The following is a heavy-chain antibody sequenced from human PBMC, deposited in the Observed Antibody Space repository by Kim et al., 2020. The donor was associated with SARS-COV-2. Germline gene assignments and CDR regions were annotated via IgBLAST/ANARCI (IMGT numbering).Heavy chain of an antibody. CDR2: INPNGGGT. Sequence: ASVKVSCKASGYTFTGYYMHWVRQAPGQGLEWMGWINPNGGGTNYAQKFQGRVTMTRDTSISTAYMELSRLRSDDTAVYYCAILEVYGSGSHNGYYYGMDVWGQGTTVTVSS. CDR1: GYTFTGYY. D-gene: IGHD3-10*01. V-gene: IGHV1-2*02. CDR3: AILEVYGSGSHNGYYYGMDV. J-gene: IGHJ6*02.